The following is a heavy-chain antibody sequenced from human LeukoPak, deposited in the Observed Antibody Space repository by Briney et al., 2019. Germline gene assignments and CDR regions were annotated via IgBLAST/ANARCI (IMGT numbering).Heavy chain of an antibody. J-gene: IGHJ6*02. Sequence: ASVKVSCKASGGTFSSYAISWVRQAPGQGLEWMGGIIPIFGTANYAQKFQGRVTITADESTSTAYMELSSLRSEDTAVYYCARGQYNWNYGLYYYGMDVWGQGTTVTVSS. CDR3: ARGQYNWNYGLYYYGMDV. CDR1: GGTFSSYA. V-gene: IGHV1-69*13. CDR2: IIPIFGTA. D-gene: IGHD1-7*01.